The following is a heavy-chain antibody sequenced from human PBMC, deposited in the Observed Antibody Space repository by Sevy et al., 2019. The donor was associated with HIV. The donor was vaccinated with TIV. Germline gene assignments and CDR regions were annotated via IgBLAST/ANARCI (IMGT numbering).Heavy chain of an antibody. CDR2: ISYDGSNK. CDR1: GFTFSSYA. V-gene: IGHV3-30*04. J-gene: IGHJ4*02. D-gene: IGHD3-22*01. Sequence: GGSLRLSCAASGFTFSSYAMHWVRQAPGKGLEWVAVISYDGSNKYYADSVKGRFTISRDNSKNTLYLQMNSLRAEDTAVYYCARGGDRYYDSSGSYYDRYYFDYWGQGTLVTVSS. CDR3: ARGGDRYYDSSGSYYDRYYFDY.